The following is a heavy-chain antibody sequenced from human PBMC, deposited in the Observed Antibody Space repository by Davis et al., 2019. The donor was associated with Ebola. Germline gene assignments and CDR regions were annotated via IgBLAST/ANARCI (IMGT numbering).Heavy chain of an antibody. V-gene: IGHV3-23*01. CDR3: ARDRHYGDYIDY. Sequence: GSLRLSCAASGFTFSSYAMSWVRQAPGKGLEWVSAISGSGGSTYYADSVKGRFTISRDNAKNSLYLQMNSLRAEDTAVYYCARDRHYGDYIDYWGQGTLVTVSS. CDR1: GFTFSSYA. J-gene: IGHJ4*02. CDR2: ISGSGGST. D-gene: IGHD4-17*01.